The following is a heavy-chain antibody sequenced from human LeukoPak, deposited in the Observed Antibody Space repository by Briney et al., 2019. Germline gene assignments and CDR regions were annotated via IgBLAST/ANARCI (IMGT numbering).Heavy chain of an antibody. J-gene: IGHJ4*02. CDR2: IHYSGST. CDR1: GGSISTYY. Sequence: SETLSLTRTVSGGSISTYYWSWIRQTPGKGLEWIGYIHYSGSTNYNPSLNSRVTISVDASKNQFSLNLTSVTAADTAVYYCARLAGGVTKFDYWGQGTLVTVSS. CDR3: ARLAGGVTKFDY. V-gene: IGHV4-59*01. D-gene: IGHD3-16*01.